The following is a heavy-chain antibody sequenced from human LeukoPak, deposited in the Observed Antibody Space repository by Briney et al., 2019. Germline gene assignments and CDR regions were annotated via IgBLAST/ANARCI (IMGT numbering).Heavy chain of an antibody. V-gene: IGHV3-64*01. CDR1: GFTFSSYA. Sequence: GSLRPSCAASGFTFSSYAMHWVRQAPGKGLEYVSAISSNGGSTYYANFVKGRFTISRDNSKNTLYLQMGSLRAEDMAVYYCAKDYGGNSWYFDYWGQGTLVTVSS. J-gene: IGHJ4*02. CDR3: AKDYGGNSWYFDY. CDR2: ISSNGGST. D-gene: IGHD4-23*01.